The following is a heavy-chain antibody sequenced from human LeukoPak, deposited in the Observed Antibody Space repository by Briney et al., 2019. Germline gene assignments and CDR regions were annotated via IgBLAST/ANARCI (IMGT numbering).Heavy chain of an antibody. CDR3: ARDVHGDYGSGWFDP. V-gene: IGHV1-69*05. CDR1: GGTFNNSA. D-gene: IGHD4-17*01. CDR2: IMPLFGTA. J-gene: IGHJ5*02. Sequence: SVKVSCRTSGGTFNNSAISWVRQAPGQGLEWLGGIMPLFGTAGYAQKFQGGVTITKDESTRTVYLELTSLTSDDTAVYYCARDVHGDYGSGWFDPWGQGTLVSVSS.